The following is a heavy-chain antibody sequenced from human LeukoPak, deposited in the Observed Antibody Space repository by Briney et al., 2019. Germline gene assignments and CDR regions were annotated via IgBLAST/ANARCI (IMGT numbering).Heavy chain of an antibody. CDR2: IYYSGST. CDR3: ARDRYTGRGYFDL. CDR1: GGSISSYY. J-gene: IGHJ2*01. V-gene: IGHV4-59*12. D-gene: IGHD1-26*01. Sequence: SETLSLTCTVSGGSISSYYWSWIRQPPGKGLEWIGYIYYSGSTNYNPSLKSRVTISVATSKNQFSLKLSSVTAADTAVYYCARDRYTGRGYFDLWGRGTLVTVSS.